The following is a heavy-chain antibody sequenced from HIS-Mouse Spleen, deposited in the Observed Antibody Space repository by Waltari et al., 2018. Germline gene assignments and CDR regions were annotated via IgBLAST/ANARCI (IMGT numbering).Heavy chain of an antibody. J-gene: IGHJ4*02. CDR1: GGSFSGYY. Sequence: QVQLQQWGAGLLKPSETLSLTCAVSGGSFSGYYWSWIRQPPGKGLEWIGEINHSGSTNYNPSLKSRVTISVDTSKNQFSLKLSSVTAADTAVYYCARLGFDYWGQGTLVTVSS. D-gene: IGHD7-27*01. V-gene: IGHV4-34*01. CDR3: ARLGFDY. CDR2: INHSGST.